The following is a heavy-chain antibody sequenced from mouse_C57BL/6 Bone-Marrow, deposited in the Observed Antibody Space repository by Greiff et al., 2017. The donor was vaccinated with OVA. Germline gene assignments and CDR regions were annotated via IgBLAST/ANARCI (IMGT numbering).Heavy chain of an antibody. CDR3: ARTGWDDYFDY. CDR1: GYTFTDYY. Sequence: SGYTFTDYYMNWVKQSHGKSLEWIGDINPNNGGTSYNQKFKGKATLTVDKSSSTAYMELRSLTSEDSAVYYCARTGWDDYFDYWGQGTTLTVSS. D-gene: IGHD4-1*01. V-gene: IGHV1-26*01. J-gene: IGHJ2*01. CDR2: INPNNGGT.